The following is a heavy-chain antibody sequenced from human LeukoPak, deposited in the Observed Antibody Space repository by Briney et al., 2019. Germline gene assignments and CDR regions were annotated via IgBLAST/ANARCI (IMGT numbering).Heavy chain of an antibody. J-gene: IGHJ4*02. CDR3: ARVSGSCLDY. D-gene: IGHD1-26*01. CDR2: IYTSGST. Sequence: PSQPLSLTCTVSGGSISSGSYYWSWIRQPAGKGLEWIGRIYTSGSTNYNPSLKSRVTISVDTPKNQLSLKLSSVTAADTAVYYCARVSGSCLDYWGQGTLVTVSS. CDR1: GGSISSGSYY. V-gene: IGHV4-61*02.